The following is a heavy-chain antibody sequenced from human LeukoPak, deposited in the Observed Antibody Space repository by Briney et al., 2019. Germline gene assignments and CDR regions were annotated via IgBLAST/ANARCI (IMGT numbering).Heavy chain of an antibody. J-gene: IGHJ4*02. Sequence: GGSLRLSCAASGFTFNTFNMNWVRQAPGKGLEWVSSITSGGDYIYYADSVKGRFTTSRDNAKNSLSLQLNSLRVEDTAVYYCARGHYGVLAASYKWTPDYWGQGTLVTVSS. D-gene: IGHD3-9*01. CDR3: ARGHYGVLAASYKWTPDY. CDR2: ITSGGDYI. CDR1: GFTFNTFN. V-gene: IGHV3-21*01.